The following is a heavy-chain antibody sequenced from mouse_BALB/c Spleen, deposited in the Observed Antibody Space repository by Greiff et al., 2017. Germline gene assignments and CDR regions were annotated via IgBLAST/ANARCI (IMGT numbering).Heavy chain of an antibody. V-gene: IGHV5-9-4*01. Sequence: EVKLVESGGGLVKPGGSLKLSCAASGFTFSSYAMSWVRQSPEKRLEWVAEISSGGSYTYYPDTVTGRFTISRDNAKNTLYLEMSSLRSEDTAMYYCARQGNSGFAYWGQGTLVTVSA. D-gene: IGHD2-1*01. CDR1: GFTFSSYA. J-gene: IGHJ3*01. CDR2: ISSGGSYT. CDR3: ARQGNSGFAY.